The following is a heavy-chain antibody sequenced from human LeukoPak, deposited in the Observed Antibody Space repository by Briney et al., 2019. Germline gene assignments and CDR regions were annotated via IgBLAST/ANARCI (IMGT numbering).Heavy chain of an antibody. CDR2: IYYSGST. D-gene: IGHD5-18*01. CDR3: ARGGYSRGPTWFDP. J-gene: IGHJ5*02. CDR1: GGSISSYY. V-gene: IGHV4-59*08. Sequence: MPSETLSLTCTVSGGSISSYYWSWIRQPPGKGLEWIGYIYYSGSTNYNPSLKSRVTISVDTSKNQFSLKLSSVTAADTAVYYCARGGYSRGPTWFDPWGQGTLVTVSS.